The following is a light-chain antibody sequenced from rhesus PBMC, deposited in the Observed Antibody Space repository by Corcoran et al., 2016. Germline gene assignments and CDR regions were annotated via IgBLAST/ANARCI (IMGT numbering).Light chain of an antibody. Sequence: DIQMTQSPSSLSASVGDTVTITCRASQAISSWLAWYQQKQGKDPKLLISKASSVQSGVTSRFSGSGSGTDFTLTISSLQSEDFATYYGQQYDSRPWTFGHGTKVEIK. CDR3: QQYDSRPWT. CDR1: QAISSW. V-gene: IGKV1-22*01. CDR2: KAS. J-gene: IGKJ1*01.